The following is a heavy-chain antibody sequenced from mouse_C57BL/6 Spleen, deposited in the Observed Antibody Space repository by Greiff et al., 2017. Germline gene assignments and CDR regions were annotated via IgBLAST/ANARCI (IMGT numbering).Heavy chain of an antibody. CDR2: IYPGSGST. CDR3: ARRSSYSGWYFDV. D-gene: IGHD1-1*01. Sequence: VQLQQPGAELVKPGASVKMSCKASGYTFTSYWITWVKQRPGQGLEWIGDIYPGSGSTNYNEKFKSKATLTVDTSSSTAYMQLSSLTSEDSAVYYCARRSSYSGWYFDVWGTGTTVTVSS. V-gene: IGHV1-55*01. J-gene: IGHJ1*03. CDR1: GYTFTSYW.